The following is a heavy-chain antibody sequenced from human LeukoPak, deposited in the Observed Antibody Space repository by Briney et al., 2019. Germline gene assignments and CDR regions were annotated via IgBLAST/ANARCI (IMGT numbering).Heavy chain of an antibody. CDR1: GYSFTSYW. CDR3: ARDKYAVADGGKYDY. CDR2: IYPGDSDT. J-gene: IGHJ4*02. Sequence: PGESLKISCKGSGYSFTSYWIGWVRQMPGKGLEWMGIIYPGDSDTRYSPSFQGQVTISADKSISTAYLQWSSLKASDTAMYYCARDKYAVADGGKYDYWGQGTLATVSS. D-gene: IGHD6-19*01. V-gene: IGHV5-51*01.